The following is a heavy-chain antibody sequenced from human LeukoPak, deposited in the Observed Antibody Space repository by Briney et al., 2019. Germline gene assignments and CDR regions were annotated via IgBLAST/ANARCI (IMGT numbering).Heavy chain of an antibody. V-gene: IGHV3-11*01. J-gene: IGHJ4*02. CDR1: GFTFSDYY. D-gene: IGHD3-3*01. Sequence: GGSLRLSCVASGFTFSDYYMTWIRQAPGKGLEWVSYISSSGTTIYYADSLKGRFTISRDNAKNSLYLQMNSLRAEDTAVYYCARESRAFTIFGVASQFDYWGQGTLVTVSS. CDR3: ARESRAFTIFGVASQFDY. CDR2: ISSSGTTI.